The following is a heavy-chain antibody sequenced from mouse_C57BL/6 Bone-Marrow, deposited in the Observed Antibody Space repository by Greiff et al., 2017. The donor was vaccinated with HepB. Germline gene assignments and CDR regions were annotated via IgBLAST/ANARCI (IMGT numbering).Heavy chain of an antibody. J-gene: IGHJ1*03. CDR3: ARRGVYYDYGYWYFDV. D-gene: IGHD2-4*01. Sequence: VQLQQSGPELVKPGASVKIPCKASGYTFTDYNMDWVKQSHGKSLEWIGDIHPNNGGTIYNQKFKGKATLTVDKSSSTAYMELRSLTSEDTAVYYCARRGVYYDYGYWYFDVWGTGTTVTVSS. V-gene: IGHV1-18*01. CDR2: IHPNNGGT. CDR1: GYTFTDYN.